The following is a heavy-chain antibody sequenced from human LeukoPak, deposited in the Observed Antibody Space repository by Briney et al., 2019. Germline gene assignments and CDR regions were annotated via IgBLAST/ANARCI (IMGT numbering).Heavy chain of an antibody. CDR1: GYTFTSYY. J-gene: IGHJ4*02. V-gene: IGHV1-46*01. CDR3: ARVMYSYGYPDFDY. D-gene: IGHD5-18*01. Sequence: ASVTVSCQASGYTFTSYYMHWVRQAAGRGLEWMGIINPSGGSTSYAQKFQGRVTKNRDTSSRQVYMELSSLRSEDTAVYYCARVMYSYGYPDFDYWGQGTLVTVSS. CDR2: INPSGGST.